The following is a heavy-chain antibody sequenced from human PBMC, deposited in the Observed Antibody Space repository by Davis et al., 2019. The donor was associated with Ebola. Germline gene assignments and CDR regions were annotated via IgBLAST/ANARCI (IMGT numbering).Heavy chain of an antibody. CDR1: GGSISSYY. CDR2: IFYSGST. Sequence: PSETLSLTCTVSGGSISSYYWSWIWQRPGQGLERPGYIFYSGSTNYNPSLKSRLPISVDMSKNQFSLKLSSVTAADTAVYYCARDPGEGYWSYPMDVWGQGTTVTVSS. J-gene: IGHJ6*02. V-gene: IGHV4-59*01. D-gene: IGHD2-8*02. CDR3: ARDPGEGYWSYPMDV.